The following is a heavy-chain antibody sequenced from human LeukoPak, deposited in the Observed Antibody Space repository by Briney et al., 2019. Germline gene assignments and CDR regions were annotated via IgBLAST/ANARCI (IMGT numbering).Heavy chain of an antibody. D-gene: IGHD3-22*01. J-gene: IGHJ4*02. V-gene: IGHV1-69*05. CDR1: GGTFSSYA. CDR3: AREVRSSGYRGFDY. CDR2: IIPIFGTA. Sequence: SVKVSCXASGGTFSSYAISWVRQAPGQGLEWMGGIIPIFGTANYAQKFQGRVTITTDESTSTAYMELSSLRSEDTAVYYCAREVRSSGYRGFDYWGQGTLVTVSS.